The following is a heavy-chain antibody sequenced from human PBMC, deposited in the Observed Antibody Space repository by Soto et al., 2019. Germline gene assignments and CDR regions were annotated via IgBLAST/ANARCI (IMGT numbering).Heavy chain of an antibody. D-gene: IGHD5-12*01. CDR2: IKSKNDGGTT. CDR1: GITFSNAW. J-gene: IGHJ4*02. Sequence: GGSLRLSCAASGITFSNAWMNWVRQAPGKGLEWVGRIKSKNDGGTTDYAAPVKGRFTISRDDSKNTLYLQMNSLKTQDTAVYYCTTHVDIVATITGFDDWGQGTLVTVAS. CDR3: TTHVDIVATITGFDD. V-gene: IGHV3-15*07.